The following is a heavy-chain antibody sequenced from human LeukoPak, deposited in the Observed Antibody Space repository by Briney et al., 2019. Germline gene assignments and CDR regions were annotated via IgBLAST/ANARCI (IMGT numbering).Heavy chain of an antibody. CDR3: ARGRKQWRGGNYFDS. D-gene: IGHD6-19*01. CDR1: GYTFTDYA. CDR2: ITTGRGET. J-gene: IGHJ4*02. V-gene: IGHV1-3*03. Sequence: ASVKVSCKASGYTFTDYALHWVRQAPGQSLEWMGWITTGRGETRYSQEFQRRITFTRDTSASRVYMDLSDLRSEDTAVYYCARGRKQWRGGNYFDSWGQGTLVAVSS.